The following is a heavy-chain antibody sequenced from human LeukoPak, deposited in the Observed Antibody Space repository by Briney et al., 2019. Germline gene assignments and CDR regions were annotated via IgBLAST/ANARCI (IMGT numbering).Heavy chain of an antibody. D-gene: IGHD1-26*01. Sequence: ASVKVSCKAPGYTFTSYGSSWVRQAPGQGLEWMGWISAYNGNTNYAQKLQGRVTMTTDTSTSTAYMELRSLRSDDTAVYYCASRVGATTATDAFDIWGQGTMVTVSS. CDR1: GYTFTSYG. CDR3: ASRVGATTATDAFDI. V-gene: IGHV1-18*01. J-gene: IGHJ3*02. CDR2: ISAYNGNT.